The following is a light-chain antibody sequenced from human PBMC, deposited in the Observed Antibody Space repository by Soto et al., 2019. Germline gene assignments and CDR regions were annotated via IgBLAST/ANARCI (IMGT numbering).Light chain of an antibody. J-gene: IGKJ3*01. CDR3: QQYNNWPRT. V-gene: IGKV3-15*01. CDR1: QSVSSN. CDR2: GAS. Sequence: DIVMTQSPVTVSVSPGERATLSCGASQSVSSNLAWYQQKPGQAPRLLIYGASTRATAIPARFSGSGSGTEFTLTISSLQSEDFAVYYWQQYNNWPRTFGPGTKGDIK.